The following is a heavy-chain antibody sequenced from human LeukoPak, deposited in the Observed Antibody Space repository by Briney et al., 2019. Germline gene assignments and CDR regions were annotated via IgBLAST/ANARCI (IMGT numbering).Heavy chain of an antibody. Sequence: GGSLRLSCAASGFTFDDYGMSWVRQAPGKGLEWVSGINWNGGSTGYADSVKGRFTISRDNAKNSLYLQMNSLKTEDTAVYYCTSPSMVRGEDYWGQGTLVTVSS. V-gene: IGHV3-20*04. CDR3: TSPSMVRGEDY. CDR1: GFTFDDYG. J-gene: IGHJ4*02. CDR2: INWNGGST. D-gene: IGHD3-10*01.